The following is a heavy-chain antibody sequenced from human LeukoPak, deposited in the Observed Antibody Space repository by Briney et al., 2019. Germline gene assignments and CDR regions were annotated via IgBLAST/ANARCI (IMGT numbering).Heavy chain of an antibody. J-gene: IGHJ4*02. CDR1: TFTFSSYA. CDR2: ISSTSGTV. V-gene: IGHV3-48*01. Sequence: GGSLRLSCAASTFTFSSYAMSWVRQAPGKGLEWLSYISSTSGTVYYADSMKGRFTISRDNAKNSLYLQMNSLRAEDTAVYYCARDKPYYYDSSGYYYYFDYWGQGTLVTVSS. CDR3: ARDKPYYYDSSGYYYYFDY. D-gene: IGHD3-22*01.